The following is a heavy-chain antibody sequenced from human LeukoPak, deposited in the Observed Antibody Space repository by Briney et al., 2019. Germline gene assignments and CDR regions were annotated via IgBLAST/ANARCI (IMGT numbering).Heavy chain of an antibody. J-gene: IGHJ4*02. Sequence: SETLSLTCTVSGGSISSYYWSWIRQPPGKGLEWIGYIYYSGSTTYNPSHKSRVTISVNTSKNQFSLKLSSVTAADTAVHYCARLLTGSTSWHIDYWGQGTLVTVSS. CDR1: GGSISSYY. V-gene: IGHV4-59*08. CDR2: IYYSGST. CDR3: ARLLTGSTSWHIDY. D-gene: IGHD2-2*01.